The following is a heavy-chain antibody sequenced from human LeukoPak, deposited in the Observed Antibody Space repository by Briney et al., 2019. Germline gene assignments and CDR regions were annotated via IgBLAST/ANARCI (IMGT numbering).Heavy chain of an antibody. D-gene: IGHD6-19*01. J-gene: IGHJ4*02. CDR2: IYYSGST. Sequence: SETLSLTCTVSGGSISSGSYYWSWIRQPAGKGLEWIGSIYYSGSTYYNPSLKSRVTISVDTSKNQFSLKLSSVTAADTAVYYCARHSRSYSSGWYGVYWGQGTLVTVSS. CDR1: GGSISSGSYY. CDR3: ARHSRSYSSGWYGVY. V-gene: IGHV4-39*01.